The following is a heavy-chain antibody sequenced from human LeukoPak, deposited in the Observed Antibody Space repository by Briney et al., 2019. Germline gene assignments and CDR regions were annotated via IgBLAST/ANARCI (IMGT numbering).Heavy chain of an antibody. Sequence: SETLSLTCAVYGGSFSGYYWSWIRQPPGKGVEWIGYIYYSGSTNYNPSLKSRVTISVDTSKNQFSLKLSSVTAADTAVYYCARAYSSSSYYFDYWGQGTLVTVSS. J-gene: IGHJ4*02. CDR3: ARAYSSSSYYFDY. CDR2: IYYSGST. CDR1: GGSFSGYY. D-gene: IGHD6-13*01. V-gene: IGHV4-59*01.